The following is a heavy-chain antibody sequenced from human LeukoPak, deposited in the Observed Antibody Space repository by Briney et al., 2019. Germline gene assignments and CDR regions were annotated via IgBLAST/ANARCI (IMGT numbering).Heavy chain of an antibody. CDR1: GGSISSSSYY. CDR3: ASYDYVWGSYRFPPLY. V-gene: IGHV4-39*07. CDR2: IYYSGST. D-gene: IGHD3-16*02. Sequence: SETLSLTCTVSGGSISSSSYYWGWIRQPPGKGLEWIGSIYYSGSTYYNPSLKSRVTISVDTSKNQFSLKLSSVTAADTAVYYCASYDYVWGSYRFPPLYWGQGTLVTVSS. J-gene: IGHJ4*02.